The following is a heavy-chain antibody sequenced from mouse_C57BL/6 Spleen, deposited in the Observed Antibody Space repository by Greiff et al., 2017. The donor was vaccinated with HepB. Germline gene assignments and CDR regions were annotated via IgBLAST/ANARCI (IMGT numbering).Heavy chain of an antibody. J-gene: IGHJ4*01. CDR1: GYAFSSSW. V-gene: IGHV1-82*01. CDR3: AKRRGSYAMDY. Sequence: VQLQQSGPELVKPGASVKISCKASGYAFSSSWMNWVKQRPGKGLEWIGRIYPGDGDTNYNGKFKGKATLTADKSSSTAYMQLSSLTSEDSAVYFCAKRRGSYAMDYWGQGTSVTVSS. CDR2: IYPGDGDT.